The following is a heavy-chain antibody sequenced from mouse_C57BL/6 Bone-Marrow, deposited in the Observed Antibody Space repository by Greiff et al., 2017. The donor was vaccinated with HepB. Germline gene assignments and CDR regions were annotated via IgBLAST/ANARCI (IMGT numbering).Heavy chain of an antibody. CDR1: GFTFSDYG. Sequence: GQVVESGGGLVQPGGSLKLSCAASGFTFSDYGMAWVRQAPRKGPEWVAFISNLAYSIYYADTVTGRFTISRENAKNTLYLEMSSLRSEDTAMYYCARMTTVGYFDVWGTGTTVTVSS. D-gene: IGHD1-1*01. CDR3: ARMTTVGYFDV. J-gene: IGHJ1*03. CDR2: ISNLAYSI. V-gene: IGHV5-15*04.